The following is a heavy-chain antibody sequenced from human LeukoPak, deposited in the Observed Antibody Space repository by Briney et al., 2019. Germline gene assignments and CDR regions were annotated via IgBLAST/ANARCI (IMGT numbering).Heavy chain of an antibody. CDR1: GYSISSGYY. V-gene: IGHV4-38-2*02. J-gene: IGHJ5*02. CDR3: ARVTSSWYSPFDP. CDR2: IYHSGGT. D-gene: IGHD6-13*01. Sequence: PSETLSLTCTVSGYSISSGYYWGWIRQPPGKGLEWIGSIYHSGGTYYNPSLKSRVTISVDTSKNQFSLKLSSVTAADTALYYCARVTSSWYSPFDPWGQGTLVTVSS.